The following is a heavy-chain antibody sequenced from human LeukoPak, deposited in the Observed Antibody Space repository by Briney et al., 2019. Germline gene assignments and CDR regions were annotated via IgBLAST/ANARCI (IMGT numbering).Heavy chain of an antibody. Sequence: GGSLRLSCATSGFTFRNYAMSWVRQAPGKGLEWVSGISGSGGSTYYADSVKGRFTISRDNSKNTLYVQMSSLRVEDTAVYYCAKNGGGSPYSGVDGWCQGTTVTVSS. CDR3: AKNGGGSPYSGVDG. V-gene: IGHV3-23*01. J-gene: IGHJ6*02. CDR2: ISGSGGST. D-gene: IGHD2-15*01. CDR1: GFTFRNYA.